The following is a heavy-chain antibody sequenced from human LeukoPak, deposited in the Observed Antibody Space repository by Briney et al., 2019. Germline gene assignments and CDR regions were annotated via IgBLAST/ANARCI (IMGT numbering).Heavy chain of an antibody. V-gene: IGHV3-7*05. CDR1: GFTFNTFW. J-gene: IGHJ4*02. D-gene: IGHD6-19*01. Sequence: TGGSLRLSCAASGFTFNTFWMSWVRQAPGKGPEWAASIKQDGGEKHYVDSVKGRFTIFRDNVESSLYLQMNSLRAEDTAVYYCARDNGGTGWVHWGQGTLVTVSS. CDR3: ARDNGGTGWVH. CDR2: IKQDGGEK.